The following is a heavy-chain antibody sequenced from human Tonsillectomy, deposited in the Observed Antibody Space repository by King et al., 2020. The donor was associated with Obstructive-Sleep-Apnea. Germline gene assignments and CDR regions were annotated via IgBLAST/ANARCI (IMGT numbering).Heavy chain of an antibody. CDR3: AKVPALCVGDCYGFEP. D-gene: IGHD2-21*02. Sequence: VQLVESGGRMVQPGRSLRLSCAASGFTFRSYGMYWVRQAPGKGLEWVAFIRNDGSSKYYVDSVKGRFTISRDNSKNTLFLQMNSLRPEDTAVYYCAKVPALCVGDCYGFEPWGHGTLVTVSS. CDR2: IRNDGSSK. V-gene: IGHV3-30*02. CDR1: GFTFRSYG. J-gene: IGHJ5*02.